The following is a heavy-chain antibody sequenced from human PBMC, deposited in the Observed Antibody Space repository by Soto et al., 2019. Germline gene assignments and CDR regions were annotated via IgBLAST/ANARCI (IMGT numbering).Heavy chain of an antibody. CDR1: GCSISSSNW. D-gene: IGHD3-10*01. CDR3: ARAPRGNYGYPSYFDY. CDR2: IYYSGST. J-gene: IGHJ4*02. Sequence: SETLSLTCAFSGCSISSSNWWIWVRQPPGKGLEWIGEIYYSGSTNYNPSLKSRVTISVDTSKNQFSLKLSSVTAADTAVYYCARAPRGNYGYPSYFDYWGQGTLVTVSS. V-gene: IGHV4-4*02.